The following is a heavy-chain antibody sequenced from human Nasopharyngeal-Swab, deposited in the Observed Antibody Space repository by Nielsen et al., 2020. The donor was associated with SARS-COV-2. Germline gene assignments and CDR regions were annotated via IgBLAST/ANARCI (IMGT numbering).Heavy chain of an antibody. CDR2: MSYDGMNE. V-gene: IGHV3-30*18. Sequence: WIRQPPGKGLEWGAFMSYDGMNEGFADSVKGRFTISRDNSKNTLYLQMSSLSPEDTATYFCAKDQNYYCSGDICFYYYMDVWGEGTTVTVSS. J-gene: IGHJ6*03. D-gene: IGHD2-15*01. CDR3: AKDQNYYCSGDICFYYYMDV.